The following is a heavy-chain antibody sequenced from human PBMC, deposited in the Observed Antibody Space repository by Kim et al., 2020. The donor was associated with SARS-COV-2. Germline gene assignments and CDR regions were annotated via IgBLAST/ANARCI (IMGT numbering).Heavy chain of an antibody. V-gene: IGHV3-7*03. CDR2: IKQDGSEK. D-gene: IGHD5-12*01. Sequence: GGSLRLSCAASGFTFSSYWMSWVRQAPGKGLEWVANIKQDGSEKYYVDSVKGRFTISRDNAKNSLYLQMNSLRAEDTAVYYCARVMATINDAFDIWGQGTMVTVSS. CDR1: GFTFSSYW. CDR3: ARVMATINDAFDI. J-gene: IGHJ3*02.